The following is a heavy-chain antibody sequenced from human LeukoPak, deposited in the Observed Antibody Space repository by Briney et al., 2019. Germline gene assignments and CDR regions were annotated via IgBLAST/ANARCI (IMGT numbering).Heavy chain of an antibody. CDR3: ARGRVAYSAYYFDY. CDR2: IYYTGNT. V-gene: IGHV4-59*01. J-gene: IGHJ4*02. D-gene: IGHD2-15*01. CDR1: GDSITNYF. Sequence: SETLSLTCTVSGDSITNYFWSWIRQPPGKGLEWIGYIYYTGNTNYKPSLKSRVTISVDTSTNQFSLRLRSVTAADTAVYYCARGRVAYSAYYFDYWGRGTLVTVSS.